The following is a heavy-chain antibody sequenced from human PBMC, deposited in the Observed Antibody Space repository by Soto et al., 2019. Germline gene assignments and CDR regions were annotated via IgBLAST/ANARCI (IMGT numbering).Heavy chain of an antibody. D-gene: IGHD6-13*01. CDR1: GFTFTSSA. CDR2: IVVGSGNT. Sequence: ASVKVSCKASGFTFTSSAVQWVRQARGQRLEWIGWIVVGSGNTNYAQKFQERVTITRDMSTSTAYMELSSLRSEDPAVYYCAASGYSSSWRRYFDYWGQGTLVTVSS. V-gene: IGHV1-58*01. CDR3: AASGYSSSWRRYFDY. J-gene: IGHJ4*02.